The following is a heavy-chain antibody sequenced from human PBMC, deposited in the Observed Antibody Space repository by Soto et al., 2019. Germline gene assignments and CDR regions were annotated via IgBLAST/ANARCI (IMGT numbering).Heavy chain of an antibody. CDR1: SYC. D-gene: IGHD6-19*01. CDR2: ISAYNGNT. J-gene: IGHJ6*03. V-gene: IGHV1-18*01. CDR3: ARVLWLAPYYRAV. Sequence: SYCRCWPQQAPGQGLEWMGWISAYNGNTNYAQKLQGRVTMTTDTSTSTAYMGLRSLRSDDTAVFYCARVLWLAPYYRAVRGKGTTVTVSS.